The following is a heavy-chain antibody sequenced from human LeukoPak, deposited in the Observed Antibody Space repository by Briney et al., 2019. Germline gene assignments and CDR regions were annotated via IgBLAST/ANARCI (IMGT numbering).Heavy chain of an antibody. CDR3: ARQNGRVRYYYGSGTKGVWDYYYYGMDV. D-gene: IGHD3-10*01. Sequence: GESLKISCKGSGYSFTSYWIGWVRQMPGKGLEWMGIIYPGDSDTRYSPSFQGQVTISADKSISTAYLQWSSLKASDTAMYYCARQNGRVRYYYGSGTKGVWDYYYYGMDVWGQGTTVTVSS. CDR2: IYPGDSDT. V-gene: IGHV5-51*01. CDR1: GYSFTSYW. J-gene: IGHJ6*02.